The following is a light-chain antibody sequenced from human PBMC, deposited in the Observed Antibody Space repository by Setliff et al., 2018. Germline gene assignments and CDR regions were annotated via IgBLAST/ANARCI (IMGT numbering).Light chain of an antibody. J-gene: IGLJ2*01. CDR1: GTNIGNNY. CDR2: RSD. V-gene: IGLV1-47*01. CDR3: AAWDASLSGPV. Sequence: QSVLTQPPPVSGTPGQRVSISCSGSGTNIGNNYVCWYQRLPGAATKLLVHRSDQRPSGFPDRCSGSKSGTSASLTISGLRSEDEADYFCAAWDASLSGPVFGGWTKGTVL.